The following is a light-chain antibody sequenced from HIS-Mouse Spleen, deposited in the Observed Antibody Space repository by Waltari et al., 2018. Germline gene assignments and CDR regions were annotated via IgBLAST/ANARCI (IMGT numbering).Light chain of an antibody. CDR3: SSYAGSNNVV. J-gene: IGLJ2*01. Sequence: QSALTQPPSASGSPGQSVTISCTGTSSDVGGYNYVSWYQQHPGKAPKLMIYEVSKRPSWVPDRVSGSKSGNTASLTVSGLQAEDEADYYCSSYAGSNNVVFGGGTKLTVL. CDR2: EVS. V-gene: IGLV2-8*01. CDR1: SSDVGGYNY.